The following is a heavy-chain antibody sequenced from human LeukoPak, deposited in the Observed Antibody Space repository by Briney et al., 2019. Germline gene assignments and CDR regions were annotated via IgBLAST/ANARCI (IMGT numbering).Heavy chain of an antibody. Sequence: ASVKVSCKASGYTFTSYYMHWVRQAPGQGLEWMGIINPSGGSTSYAQKFQGRVTMTRDTSTSTVYMEPSSLRSEDTAVYYCASDYYDSSGYYLPFDYWGQGTLVTVSS. J-gene: IGHJ4*02. V-gene: IGHV1-46*01. CDR3: ASDYYDSSGYYLPFDY. D-gene: IGHD3-22*01. CDR1: GYTFTSYY. CDR2: INPSGGST.